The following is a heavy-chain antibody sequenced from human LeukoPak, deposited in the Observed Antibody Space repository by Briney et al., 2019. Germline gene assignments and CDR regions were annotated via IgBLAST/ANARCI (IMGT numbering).Heavy chain of an antibody. D-gene: IGHD4-17*01. CDR3: ARDPTVTANYYYYGMDV. Sequence: GGSLRLSCAASGFTFSSYEMNWVRQAPGKGLEWVSYTSSSGSTIYYADSVKGRFTISRDNAKNSLYLQMNSLRAEDTAVYYCARDPTVTANYYYYGMDVWGQGTTVTVSS. CDR2: TSSSGSTI. J-gene: IGHJ6*02. CDR1: GFTFSSYE. V-gene: IGHV3-48*03.